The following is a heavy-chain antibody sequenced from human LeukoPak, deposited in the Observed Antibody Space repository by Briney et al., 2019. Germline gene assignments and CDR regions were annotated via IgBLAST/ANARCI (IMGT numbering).Heavy chain of an antibody. CDR1: GLTFHDYA. J-gene: IGHJ4*02. CDR3: AKESGKFDY. Sequence: GGALRLSCVASGLTFHDYAMHWVRQAPGKGLEWVSLISADGGSTFYADSVRGRFSISRDNSKNSLYLQMNSLRTEDTAMYYCAKESGKFDYWGQGTLVAV. V-gene: IGHV3-43*02. CDR2: ISADGGST.